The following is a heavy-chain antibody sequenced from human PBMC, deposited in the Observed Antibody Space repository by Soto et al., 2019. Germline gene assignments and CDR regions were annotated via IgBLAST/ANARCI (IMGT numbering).Heavy chain of an antibody. CDR3: AKDGYDFWSGPTDELWDY. V-gene: IGHV3-23*01. CDR2: ISGSGGST. Sequence: PGGSLRLSCAASGFTFSSYAMSWVRQAPGKGLEWVSAISGSGGSTYYADSVKGRFTISRDNSKNTLYLQMNSLRAEDTAVYYCAKDGYDFWSGPTDELWDYWGQGTLVTVSS. D-gene: IGHD3-3*01. J-gene: IGHJ4*02. CDR1: GFTFSSYA.